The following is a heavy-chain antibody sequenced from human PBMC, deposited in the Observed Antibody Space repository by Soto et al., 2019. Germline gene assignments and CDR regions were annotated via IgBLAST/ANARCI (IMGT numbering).Heavy chain of an antibody. CDR2: INHSGGT. V-gene: IGHV4-34*01. Sequence: SETLSLTCAVYGGSFSGYYWSWIRQPPGKGLEWIGEINHSGGTNYNPSLKSRVTISVDTSKNQFSLKLSSVTAADTAVYYCARAPIVGFGELHAGYMDVWGKGTTVTVSS. J-gene: IGHJ6*03. CDR3: ARAPIVGFGELHAGYMDV. CDR1: GGSFSGYY. D-gene: IGHD3-10*01.